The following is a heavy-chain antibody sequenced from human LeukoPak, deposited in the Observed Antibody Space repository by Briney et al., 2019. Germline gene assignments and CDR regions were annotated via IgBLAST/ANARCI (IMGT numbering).Heavy chain of an antibody. CDR3: TRGSPLDY. Sequence: GGSLRLSCAAPGLTFSSSWMTWVRQAPGKGLEWVANIKEDASETNYVGSAIGRFAISRDNAKNSLYLQMNSLRVEDTAVYYCTRGSPLDYWGQGTLVTVSS. CDR1: GLTFSSSW. J-gene: IGHJ4*02. CDR2: IKEDASET. V-gene: IGHV3-7*01. D-gene: IGHD1-26*01.